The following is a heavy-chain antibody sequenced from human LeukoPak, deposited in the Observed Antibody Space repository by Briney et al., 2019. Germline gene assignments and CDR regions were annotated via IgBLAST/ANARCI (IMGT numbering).Heavy chain of an antibody. V-gene: IGHV3-33*01. CDR1: GFTFSSYG. CDR2: IWYDGSNK. J-gene: IGHJ4*02. CDR3: ARLMGGGSSWYAIDY. D-gene: IGHD6-13*01. Sequence: PWGSLRLSCAASGFTFSSYGMHWVRQAPGKGLEWVAVIWYDGSNKYYADSVKGRFTISRDNSKNTLYLQMNSLRAEDTAVYYCARLMGGGSSWYAIDYWGQGTLVTVSS.